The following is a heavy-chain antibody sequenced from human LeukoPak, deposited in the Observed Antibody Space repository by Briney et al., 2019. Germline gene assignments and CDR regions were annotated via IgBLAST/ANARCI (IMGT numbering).Heavy chain of an antibody. J-gene: IGHJ5*02. D-gene: IGHD6-19*01. V-gene: IGHV3-66*01. CDR2: IFSHGET. Sequence: GGSLRLSCAASGFTVGNNYMNWVRQAPGKGLEWVSLIFSHGETSYADSVKGRFTIARDNSKNTLYLQMSGLRVEDTAVYYCARDPPAVSINTYAWGQGTLVTVSS. CDR1: GFTVGNNY. CDR3: ARDPPAVSINTYA.